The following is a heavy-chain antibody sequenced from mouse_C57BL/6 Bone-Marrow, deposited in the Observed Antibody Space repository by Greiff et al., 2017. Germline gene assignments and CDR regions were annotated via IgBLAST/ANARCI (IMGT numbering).Heavy chain of an antibody. CDR1: GFTFSDAW. CDR3: TRDGSSSNWYFDV. CDR2: IRNKANNHAT. J-gene: IGHJ1*03. Sequence: EVKVEESGGGLVQPGGSMKLSCAASGFTFSDAWMDWVRQSPEKGLVWVAEIRNKANNHATYYAESVKGRFTISRDDSKSSVYLQMNSLRAEDTGIYYCTRDGSSSNWYFDVWGTGTTVTVSS. D-gene: IGHD1-1*01. V-gene: IGHV6-6*01.